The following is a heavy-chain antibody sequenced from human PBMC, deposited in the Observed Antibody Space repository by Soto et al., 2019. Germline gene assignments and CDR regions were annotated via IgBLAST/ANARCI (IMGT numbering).Heavy chain of an antibody. V-gene: IGHV3-21*04. D-gene: IGHD2-15*01. Sequence: GGSLRLSCAASGFTFRSYSMNWFRQAPGKGLEWVSSISSSSSYIYYADSVKGRFTISRDNSKHTLYLQMNSLRAEDTAVYYCAKDQTGGGAGYYYYGMDVWGQGTTVTVSS. CDR3: AKDQTGGGAGYYYYGMDV. CDR1: GFTFRSYS. CDR2: ISSSSSYI. J-gene: IGHJ6*02.